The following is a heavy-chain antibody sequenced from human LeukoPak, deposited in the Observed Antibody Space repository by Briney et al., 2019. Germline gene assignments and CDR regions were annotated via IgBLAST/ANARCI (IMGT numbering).Heavy chain of an antibody. Sequence: PSETLSLTCTVSGGSISSYYWSWIRQPAGKGLEWIGRIYTRGSTNYTPSLKSRVTMSANMFKHPFSLTHTSATAADAAVYYCAGEGHYYDSTGYYYGGEDYWGQGTLVTVSS. CDR1: GGSISSYY. CDR3: AGEGHYYDSTGYYYGGEDY. CDR2: IYTRGST. J-gene: IGHJ4*02. D-gene: IGHD3-22*01. V-gene: IGHV4-4*07.